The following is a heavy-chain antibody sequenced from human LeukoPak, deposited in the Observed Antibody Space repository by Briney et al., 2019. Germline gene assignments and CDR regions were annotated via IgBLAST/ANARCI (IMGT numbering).Heavy chain of an antibody. Sequence: SETLSLTCSVSGGPVTTNSYYWAWIRQSPGKGLDWIGTIHYSGVTYYHPSLKSRDTISVDMSKNEFSLNLNSVTAADTAIYYCARQEGRTTGWYVHWGQGALVTVSS. CDR2: IHYSGVT. CDR3: ARQEGRTTGWYVH. V-gene: IGHV4-39*01. CDR1: GGPVTTNSYY. D-gene: IGHD6-19*01. J-gene: IGHJ4*02.